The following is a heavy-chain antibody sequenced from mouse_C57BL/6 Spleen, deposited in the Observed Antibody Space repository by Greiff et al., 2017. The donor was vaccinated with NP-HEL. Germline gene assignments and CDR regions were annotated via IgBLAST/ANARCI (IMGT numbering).Heavy chain of an antibody. CDR2: IYPGDGDT. Sequence: QVQLQQSGPELVKPGASVKISCKASGYAFSSSWMNWVKQRPGKGLEWIGRIYPGDGDTNYNGKFKGKATLTADKSSSTAYMQLSSLTSEDSAVYFCASHYYGSYYFDYWGQGTTLTVSS. CDR3: ASHYYGSYYFDY. J-gene: IGHJ2*01. CDR1: GYAFSSSW. D-gene: IGHD1-1*01. V-gene: IGHV1-82*01.